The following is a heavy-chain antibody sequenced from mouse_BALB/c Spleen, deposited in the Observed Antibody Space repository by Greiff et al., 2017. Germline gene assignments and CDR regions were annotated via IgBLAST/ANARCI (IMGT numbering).Heavy chain of an antibody. J-gene: IGHJ2*01. V-gene: IGHV5-6*01. Sequence: EVHLVESGGDLVKPGGSLKLSCAASGFTFSSYGMSWVRQTPDKRLEWVATISSGGSYTYYPDSVKGRFTISRDNAKNTLYLQMNSLQTDDTAMYYCARDDYDYFYFDYWGQGTTLTVSS. CDR2: ISSGGSYT. D-gene: IGHD2-4*01. CDR1: GFTFSSYG. CDR3: ARDDYDYFYFDY.